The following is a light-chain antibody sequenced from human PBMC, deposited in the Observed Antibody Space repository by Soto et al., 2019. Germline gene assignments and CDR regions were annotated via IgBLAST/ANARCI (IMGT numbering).Light chain of an antibody. CDR1: SSDVGAYNY. Sequence: QSVLTQPASVSGSPGQSVTISCTGTSSDVGAYNYVSWYQQHPGKAPKLMIYEVTNRPSGVSNRFSGSKSGNTASLTISGLQAEDEADYYCNSYAGTITRFVFGTGTKVTVL. J-gene: IGLJ1*01. V-gene: IGLV2-14*01. CDR2: EVT. CDR3: NSYAGTITRFV.